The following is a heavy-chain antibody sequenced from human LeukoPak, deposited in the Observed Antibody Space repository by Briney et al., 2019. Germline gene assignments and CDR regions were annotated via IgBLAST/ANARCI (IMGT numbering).Heavy chain of an antibody. J-gene: IGHJ4*02. CDR2: ISSSSSTI. CDR3: AREVVGATSIFDY. CDR1: GFTFSSYW. Sequence: PGGSLRLSCAASGFTFSSYWMSWVRQAPGKGLEWVSYISSSSSTIYYADSVKGRFTISRDNAKNSLYLQMNSLRAEDTAVYYCAREVVGATSIFDYWGQGTLVTVSS. V-gene: IGHV3-48*01. D-gene: IGHD1-26*01.